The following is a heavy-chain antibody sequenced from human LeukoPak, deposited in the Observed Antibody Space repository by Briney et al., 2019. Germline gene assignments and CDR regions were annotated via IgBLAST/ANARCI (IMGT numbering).Heavy chain of an antibody. V-gene: IGHV3-53*04. D-gene: IGHD3-16*01. CDR3: ARDLGGSPFEY. J-gene: IGHJ4*02. CDR1: GFSVSSDY. Sequence: GGSLRLSCTASGFSVSSDYMGWVRQAPGKGQEWVSTIFSGETTFYADSVKGRFTISRHTSDNTLYLQMNSLRPEDTALYFCARDLGGSPFEYWGQGTRVTVAS. CDR2: IFSGETT.